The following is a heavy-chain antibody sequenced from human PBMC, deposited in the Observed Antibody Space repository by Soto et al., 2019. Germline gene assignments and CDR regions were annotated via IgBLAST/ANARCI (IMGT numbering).Heavy chain of an antibody. CDR2: INAGNGNT. J-gene: IGHJ5*02. CDR3: ARDRFIVVVPAAINWFDP. V-gene: IGHV1-3*01. Sequence: GASLKVSCKASAYTFTSYAMHWVRQAPGQRLEWMGWINAGNGNTKYSQKFQGRVTITRDTSASTAYMELSSLRSEDTAVYYCARDRFIVVVPAAINWFDPWGQGTLVTAPQ. D-gene: IGHD2-2*01. CDR1: AYTFTSYA.